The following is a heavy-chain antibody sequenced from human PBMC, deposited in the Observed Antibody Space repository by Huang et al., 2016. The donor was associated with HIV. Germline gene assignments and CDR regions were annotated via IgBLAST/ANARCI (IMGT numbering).Heavy chain of an antibody. J-gene: IGHJ4*02. CDR3: ARSPLLGESSSALEF. CDR1: GYIFIGYY. Sequence: QVQLVQSGAEVKKPGASVKVSCKASGYIFIGYYIQWVRQAPGQGLEWMGRIHPNSGVKKDAGKFQGRVTMTKDTFIDTAYMELRSLRSADTAVYYCARSPLLGESSSALEFWGQGTLAIVSS. V-gene: IGHV1-2*06. CDR2: IHPNSGVK. D-gene: IGHD3-16*01.